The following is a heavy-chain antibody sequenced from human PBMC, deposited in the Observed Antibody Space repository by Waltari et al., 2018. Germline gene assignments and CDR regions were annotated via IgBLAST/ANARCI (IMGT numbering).Heavy chain of an antibody. CDR3: AKNPASGGFDYFDH. J-gene: IGHJ4*02. CDR2: STASGGTT. Sequence: EVNLLESGGDLVQPGGSLSLACAASGLTFDRKAMSWVRQAAGNGRRCGSVSTASGGTTFYDDSVKGRFTISRDNSKNSVLLQMNNLRTEDTAIYYCAKNPASGGFDYFDHWGQGTLVTVSS. CDR1: GLTFDRKA. D-gene: IGHD2-15*01. V-gene: IGHV3-23*01.